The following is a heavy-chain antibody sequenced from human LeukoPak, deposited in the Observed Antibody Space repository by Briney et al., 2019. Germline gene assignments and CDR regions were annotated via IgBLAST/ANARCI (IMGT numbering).Heavy chain of an antibody. V-gene: IGHV3-53*01. Sequence: GGSLRLSCAASGFTVSSNYMSWVRQAPGKGLEWVSVIYSGGTTYYADSVKGRFTISRDNSKNTLYLQMNSLRAEDTAVYYCARGLSSSWGGGVDVWGKGTTVTVSS. CDR3: ARGLSSSWGGGVDV. D-gene: IGHD6-13*01. J-gene: IGHJ6*04. CDR1: GFTVSSNY. CDR2: IYSGGTT.